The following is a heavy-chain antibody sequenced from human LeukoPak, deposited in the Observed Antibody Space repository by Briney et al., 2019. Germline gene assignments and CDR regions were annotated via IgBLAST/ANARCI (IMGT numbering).Heavy chain of an antibody. CDR3: ARRNYYGSGTLGFKEFDP. CDR1: GFTFSTFA. D-gene: IGHD3-10*01. V-gene: IGHV3-23*01. CDR2: IFPSGGEI. J-gene: IGHJ5*02. Sequence: GGSLRLSCAASGFTFSTFAMIWVRQPPGKGLEWVSSIFPSGGEIHYADSVRGRFTISRDNSKSTLSLQMNSLRAEDTAMYYCARRNYYGSGTLGFKEFDPWGQGTLVTVSS.